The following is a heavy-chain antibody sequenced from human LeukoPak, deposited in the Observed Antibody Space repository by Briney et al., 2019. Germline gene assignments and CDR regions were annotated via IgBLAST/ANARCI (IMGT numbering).Heavy chain of an antibody. D-gene: IGHD3-22*01. CDR1: GFTVSSNY. V-gene: IGHV3-66*01. Sequence: GGPLRLSCAASGFTVSSNYMSWVRQAPGKGLEWVSVIYSGGSTYYADSVKGRFTISRDNSKNTLYLQMNSLRAEDTAVYYCARGHYYDSSGYYYPQYYFDYWGQGTLVTVSS. CDR3: ARGHYYDSSGYYYPQYYFDY. CDR2: IYSGGST. J-gene: IGHJ4*02.